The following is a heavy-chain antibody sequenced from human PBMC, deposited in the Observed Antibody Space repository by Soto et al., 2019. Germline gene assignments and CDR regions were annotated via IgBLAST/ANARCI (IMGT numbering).Heavy chain of an antibody. CDR3: ARDKDSSGWYNWFDP. Sequence: EVQLVESGGGLVQPGGSLRLSCEASGFTLSSYSMNWVRKAQGKGREWVSYISSSSITIYYADSVKGRFTISRDNAKNSLYLQMNSLRDEDTAVYYCARDKDSSGWYNWFDPWGQGTLVTVSS. CDR1: GFTLSSYS. J-gene: IGHJ5*02. D-gene: IGHD6-19*01. CDR2: ISSSSITI. V-gene: IGHV3-48*02.